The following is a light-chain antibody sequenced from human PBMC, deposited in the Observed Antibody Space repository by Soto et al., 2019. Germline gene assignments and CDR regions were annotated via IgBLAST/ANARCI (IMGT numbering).Light chain of an antibody. Sequence: DIQMTQCPSTLFASVGDRVTITCRASQMIYTWLAWYQQKPGKAPKLLIYEASSLDVGVPSRFSGSGSGTEFTLTISRLQLEDFATYYCQQYSTFWTFGQGTKVDIK. CDR3: QQYSTFWT. CDR2: EAS. CDR1: QMIYTW. V-gene: IGKV1-5*03. J-gene: IGKJ1*01.